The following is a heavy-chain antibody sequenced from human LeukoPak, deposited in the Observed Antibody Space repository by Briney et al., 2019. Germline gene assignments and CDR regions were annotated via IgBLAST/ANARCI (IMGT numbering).Heavy chain of an antibody. D-gene: IGHD3-22*01. CDR3: ARHGDSSGYSNSDFDY. CDR1: GGSISSYY. V-gene: IGHV4-59*08. CDR2: IYYSGST. J-gene: IGHJ4*02. Sequence: SETLSLTCTVSGGSISSYYWSWIRQPPGKGLEWIGYIYYSGSTNYNPSLKSRVTISVDTSKNQFSLKLSSVTAADTAVYYCARHGDSSGYSNSDFDYWGQGTLVTVSS.